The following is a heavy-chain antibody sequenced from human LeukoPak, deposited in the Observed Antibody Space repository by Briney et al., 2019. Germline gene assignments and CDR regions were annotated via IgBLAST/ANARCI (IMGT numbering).Heavy chain of an antibody. V-gene: IGHV3-23*01. Sequence: GGSLRLSCTASGFAFSVYAMSWLRQPPGKGLEWVSTINANSGTTSYAASVRGRFTISRDNSKNALYLQLNTLRADDTATYYCAKPISGGLAVTADWFHPWGQGTLVVVSS. CDR1: GFAFSVYA. J-gene: IGHJ5*01. D-gene: IGHD6-19*01. CDR3: AKPISGGLAVTADWFHP. CDR2: INANSGTT.